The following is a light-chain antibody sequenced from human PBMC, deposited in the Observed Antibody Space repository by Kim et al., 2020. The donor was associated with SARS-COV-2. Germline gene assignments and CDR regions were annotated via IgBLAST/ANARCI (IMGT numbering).Light chain of an antibody. J-gene: IGLJ2*01. V-gene: IGLV3-1*01. CDR2: QDS. CDR3: QAWDSSTVV. Sequence: VSHGQTASITCSGDKLGDKYACWYQQKPGQSPVLVIYQDSKRPSGIPERFSGSNSGNTATLTISGTQAMDEADYYCQAWDSSTVVFGGGTKVTVL. CDR1: KLGDKY.